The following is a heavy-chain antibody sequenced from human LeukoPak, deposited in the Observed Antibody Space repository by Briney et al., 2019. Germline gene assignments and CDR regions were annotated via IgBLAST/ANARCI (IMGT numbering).Heavy chain of an antibody. CDR1: GGSISSYY. J-gene: IGHJ6*02. Sequence: SETLSLTCTVSGGSISSYYWSWIRQPPGKGLEWIGYIYYSGSINYNPSLKSRVTISVDTSKNQFSLKLSSVTAADTAVYYCAREEALYGMDVWGQGTTVTVSS. V-gene: IGHV4-59*01. CDR3: AREEALYGMDV. CDR2: IYYSGSI.